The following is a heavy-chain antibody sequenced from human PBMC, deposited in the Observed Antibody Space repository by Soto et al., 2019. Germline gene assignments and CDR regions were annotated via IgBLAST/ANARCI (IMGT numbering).Heavy chain of an antibody. J-gene: IGHJ4*02. CDR1: GFTFSSYA. V-gene: IGHV3-23*01. Sequence: LRLSCAASGFTFSSYAMSWVRQAPGKGLEWVSGITGSGSTTYYADSVKGRFTISRDNSKNTLYLQMNGLRAEDTALYFCGKGAAGAYWGQGALVT. CDR3: GKGAAGAY. D-gene: IGHD6-13*01. CDR2: ITGSGSTT.